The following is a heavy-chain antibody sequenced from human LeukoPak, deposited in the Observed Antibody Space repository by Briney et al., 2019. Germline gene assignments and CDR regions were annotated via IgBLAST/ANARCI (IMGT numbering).Heavy chain of an antibody. J-gene: IGHJ4*02. CDR1: GFTFSSYA. CDR2: ISGSGGST. V-gene: IGHV3-23*01. D-gene: IGHD3-9*01. CDR3: ARTYYDILTGYYPPDY. Sequence: GGSLRLSCAASGFTFSSYAMSWVRQAPGKGLEWVSAISGSGGSTYYADSVKGRFTISRDNSKNTLYLQMNSLRAEDTAVYYCARTYYDILTGYYPPDYWGQGTLVTVSS.